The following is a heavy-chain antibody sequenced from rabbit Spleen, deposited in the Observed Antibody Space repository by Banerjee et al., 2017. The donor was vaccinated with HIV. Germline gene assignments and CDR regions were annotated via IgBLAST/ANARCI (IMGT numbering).Heavy chain of an antibody. V-gene: IGHV1S40*01. Sequence: LEESGGDLVKPGASLTLTCKASGFSFSSRYYICWVRQAPGKGLEWIACIYAGSSASTSFARWAKRRFTISKTSSTTVTLQRTSLPAAATATYFFARFYAVYGDVGYAAMWGPGTLVTVS. D-gene: IGHD2-1*01. CDR1: GFSFSSRYY. J-gene: IGHJ4*01. CDR3: ARFYAVYGDVGYAAM. CDR2: IYAGSSAST.